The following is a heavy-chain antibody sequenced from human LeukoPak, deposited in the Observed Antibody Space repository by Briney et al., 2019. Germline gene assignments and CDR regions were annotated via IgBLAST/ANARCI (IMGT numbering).Heavy chain of an antibody. CDR1: GGSISSYY. CDR3: ARSHCSSTSCYRGDDAFDI. D-gene: IGHD2-2*01. CDR2: IYYSGST. Sequence: SETLSLTCTVSGGSISSYYWSWIRQPPGKGLEWIGYIYYSGSTNYNPSLKSRVTISVDTSKNQFSLKLSSVTAADTAVYYCARSHCSSTSCYRGDDAFDIWGQGTMVTVSS. J-gene: IGHJ3*02. V-gene: IGHV4-59*01.